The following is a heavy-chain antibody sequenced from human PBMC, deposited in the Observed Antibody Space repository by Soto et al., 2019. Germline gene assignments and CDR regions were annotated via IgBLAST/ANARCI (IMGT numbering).Heavy chain of an antibody. D-gene: IGHD6-6*01. CDR1: GYTFTSYG. CDR2: ISAYNGNT. CDR3: ARDPAIAARPSDDAFDI. J-gene: IGHJ3*02. V-gene: IGHV1-18*04. Sequence: KVSFKASGYTFTSYGISWVRQAPGQGLEWMGWISAYNGNTNYAQKLQGRVTMTTDTSTSTAYMELRSLRSDDTAVYYCARDPAIAARPSDDAFDIWGQGTMVTVSS.